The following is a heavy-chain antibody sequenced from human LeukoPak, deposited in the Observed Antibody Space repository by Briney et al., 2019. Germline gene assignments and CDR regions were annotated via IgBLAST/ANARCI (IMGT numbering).Heavy chain of an antibody. Sequence: GASVKVSCKASGYTFTDYYMHWVRQAPGQGLEWMGWINPNSGDTIYAQKFQGRVTMTRDTSISTAYMELRRLRSDDTAVYYCAREEGFCRSTSCSAPFDYWGQGTLVIVSS. CDR3: AREEGFCRSTSCSAPFDY. D-gene: IGHD2-2*01. CDR1: GYTFTDYY. V-gene: IGHV1-2*02. CDR2: INPNSGDT. J-gene: IGHJ4*02.